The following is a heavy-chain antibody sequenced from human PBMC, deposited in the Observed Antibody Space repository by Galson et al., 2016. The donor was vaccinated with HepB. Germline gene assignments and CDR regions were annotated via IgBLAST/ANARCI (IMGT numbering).Heavy chain of an antibody. CDR3: ARDRGYCSRTSCYDHLNFDY. CDR1: GGSTSSGAYY. V-gene: IGHV4-31*03. D-gene: IGHD2-2*01. J-gene: IGHJ4*02. CDR2: ISFSGST. Sequence: TLSLTCSVSGGSTSSGAYYWSWIRQHPGKGLEWIGYISFSGSTHYNPSLKSRVTISADTSKMQFSLQLTSVTAADTAVYYCARDRGYCSRTSCYDHLNFDYWGQGILVTVSS.